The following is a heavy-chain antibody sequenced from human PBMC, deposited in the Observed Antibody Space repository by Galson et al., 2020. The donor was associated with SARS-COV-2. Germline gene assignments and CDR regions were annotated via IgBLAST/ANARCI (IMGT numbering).Heavy chain of an antibody. CDR1: GFTFSRYW. V-gene: IGHV3-7*04. CDR3: ARDLGLVTTCYFDY. D-gene: IGHD4-17*01. Sequence: LRLSCAASGFTFSRYWMSWVRQAPGKGLEWVANINQDGSDKNYVDSVKGRFTISRDNAKNSLYLQMNSLRAEDTAVYYCARDLGLVTTCYFDYWGQGNLVTVSS. J-gene: IGHJ4*02. CDR2: INQDGSDK.